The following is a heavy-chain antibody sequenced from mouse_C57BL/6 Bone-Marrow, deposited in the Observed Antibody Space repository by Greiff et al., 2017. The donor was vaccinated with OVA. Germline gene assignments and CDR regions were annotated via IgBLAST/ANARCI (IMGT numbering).Heavy chain of an antibody. CDR3: ASAVFAY. V-gene: IGHV1-50*01. CDR1: GSTFTSYW. Sequence: VQLQQPGAELVKPGASVKLSCKASGSTFTSYWMQWVKQRPGQGLEWIGEIDPSDSYTNYNQKFKGKATLTVDTSSSTAYMQLSSLTSEGSAVYYCASAVFAYWGQGTLVTVSA. J-gene: IGHJ3*01. CDR2: IDPSDSYT.